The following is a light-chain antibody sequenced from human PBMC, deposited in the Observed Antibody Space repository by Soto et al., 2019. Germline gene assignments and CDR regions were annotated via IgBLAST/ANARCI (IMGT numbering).Light chain of an antibody. J-gene: IGKJ5*01. V-gene: IGKV3-20*01. Sequence: EIVMTQSPATLSVSPGERATLSWRVSQSVSSNLAWYQQKPGQAPRLLIYGASSRATGIPDRFSGSGSGTDFTLTISRLEPEDFAVYYCQQYGSSPSITFGQGTRLEI. CDR1: QSVSSN. CDR2: GAS. CDR3: QQYGSSPSIT.